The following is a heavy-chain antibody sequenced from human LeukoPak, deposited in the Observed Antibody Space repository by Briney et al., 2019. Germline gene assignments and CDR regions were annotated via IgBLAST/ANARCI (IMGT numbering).Heavy chain of an antibody. D-gene: IGHD6-13*01. Sequence: GGSLRLSCAASGFSFSDYWMTWVRQAPGKGLEWVANIKPDGREKDYVDSVKGRFIISRDNTNNSLYLQMNSLRAEDTAVYYCTRDSVIVTSSSEYWGLGTLVTASS. V-gene: IGHV3-7*01. CDR2: IKPDGREK. J-gene: IGHJ4*02. CDR3: TRDSVIVTSSSEY. CDR1: GFSFSDYW.